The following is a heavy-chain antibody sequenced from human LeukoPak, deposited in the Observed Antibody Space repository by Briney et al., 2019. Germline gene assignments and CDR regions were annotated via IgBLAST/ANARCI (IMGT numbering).Heavy chain of an antibody. CDR3: ARSVDTDSSGWYMGFDY. Sequence: GASVKVSCKASGGTFSSYAISWVRQAPGQGLEWMGGIIPIFGTANYAQKFQGRVTITADKSTSTAYMELSSLRSEDTAVYYCARSVDTDSSGWYMGFDYWGQGTLVTVSS. V-gene: IGHV1-69*06. D-gene: IGHD6-19*01. J-gene: IGHJ4*02. CDR2: IIPIFGTA. CDR1: GGTFSSYA.